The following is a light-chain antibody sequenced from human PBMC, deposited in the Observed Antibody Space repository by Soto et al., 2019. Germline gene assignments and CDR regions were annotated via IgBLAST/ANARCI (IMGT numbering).Light chain of an antibody. V-gene: IGLV2-14*03. CDR3: SSYTSSNTLVV. CDR2: DVN. J-gene: IGLJ2*01. CDR1: SSDVGGYNY. Sequence: QSVLTQPASVSGSPGQSITISCTGTSSDVGGYNYVSWYQQDPGKAPKLMIYDVNNRPSGVSNRFSGSKSGNTASLTISGLQAEDEADYYCSSYTSSNTLVVFGGGTKVTVL.